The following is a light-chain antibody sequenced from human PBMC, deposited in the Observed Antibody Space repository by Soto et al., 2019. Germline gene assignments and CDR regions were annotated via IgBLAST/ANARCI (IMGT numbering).Light chain of an antibody. CDR3: QQAKSFPWT. Sequence: DLQMTQSPSSVSASVGDRVTITCRASQDISSWLAWYQQKPGKAPKLLIYAASSLQSGVPSRFSGSGSGTDFTLTITGLQPEEFATYYCQQAKSFPWTFGQGTKVEIK. V-gene: IGKV1-12*01. J-gene: IGKJ1*01. CDR2: AAS. CDR1: QDISSW.